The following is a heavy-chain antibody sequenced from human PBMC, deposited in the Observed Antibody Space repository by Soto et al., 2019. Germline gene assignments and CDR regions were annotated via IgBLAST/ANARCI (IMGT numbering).Heavy chain of an antibody. CDR2: IGTAGDP. Sequence: PGGSLRLSCAVSGFTFSSYDMHWVRQTTGKGLEWVSVIGTAGDPHYSGSVKGRFSIFRENAKNSLYLQMNSLRVGDTAIYYCARDRGYGMDVWGQGTTVTVSS. CDR1: GFTFSSYD. J-gene: IGHJ6*02. D-gene: IGHD3-10*01. V-gene: IGHV3-13*05. CDR3: ARDRGYGMDV.